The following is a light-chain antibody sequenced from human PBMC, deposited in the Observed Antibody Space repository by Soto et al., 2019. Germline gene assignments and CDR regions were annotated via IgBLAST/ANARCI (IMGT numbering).Light chain of an antibody. Sequence: QAVVTQPPSMSGAPGQRVTISCTGSSSNIGAVFDVHWYQQVPGTAPKLLIYENTKRPSGVPDRFSGSKSGTSASLAITGLQAEDEADYYCQSYDSGLSGWLFGGGTQLTVL. CDR2: ENT. CDR1: SSNIGAVFD. V-gene: IGLV1-40*01. J-gene: IGLJ2*01. CDR3: QSYDSGLSGWL.